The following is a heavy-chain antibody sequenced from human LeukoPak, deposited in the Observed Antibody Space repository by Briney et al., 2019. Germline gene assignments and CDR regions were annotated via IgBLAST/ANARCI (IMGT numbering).Heavy chain of an antibody. Sequence: GGSLRLSCAASGFTFSSYEMNWVRQAPGKGLEWVSYISTSGSTIYYADSVKGRFSISRDNAKNSLYLQMNSLRAEDTAVYYCARDVDYANPRHDYWGQGTLVTVSS. CDR1: GFTFSSYE. D-gene: IGHD4/OR15-4a*01. J-gene: IGHJ4*02. V-gene: IGHV3-48*03. CDR3: ARDVDYANPRHDY. CDR2: ISTSGSTI.